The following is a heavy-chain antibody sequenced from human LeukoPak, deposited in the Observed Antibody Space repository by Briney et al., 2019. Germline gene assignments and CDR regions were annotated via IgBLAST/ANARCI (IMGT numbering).Heavy chain of an antibody. CDR1: GYSFTNYW. D-gene: IGHD3-22*01. V-gene: IGHV5-51*01. J-gene: IGHJ4*02. Sequence: GESLKISCKGSGYSFTNYWIGWVRQMPGKGLEWMGIIYPGDSDSRYSPSFQGQVTISADKSISTAYLQWSSLKASDTAMYYCARLYYYYDTSGYYHFDYWGQGTLVTVSS. CDR2: IYPGDSDS. CDR3: ARLYYYYDTSGYYHFDY.